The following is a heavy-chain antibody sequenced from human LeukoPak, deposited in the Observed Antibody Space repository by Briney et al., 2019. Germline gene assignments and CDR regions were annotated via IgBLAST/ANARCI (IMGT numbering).Heavy chain of an antibody. Sequence: GGSLRLSCAASGFTFSSYAMSWVRQAPGKGLEWVSAISGSGGSTYYADSVKGRFTISRDNSKNTLYLQKNSLRAEDTAVYYCAKSPSYRLGVVTEFDYWGQGTLVTVSS. D-gene: IGHD3-3*01. V-gene: IGHV3-23*01. CDR2: ISGSGGST. J-gene: IGHJ4*02. CDR3: AKSPSYRLGVVTEFDY. CDR1: GFTFSSYA.